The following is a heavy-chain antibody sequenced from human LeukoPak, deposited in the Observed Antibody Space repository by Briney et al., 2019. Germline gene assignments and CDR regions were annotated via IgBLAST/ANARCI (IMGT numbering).Heavy chain of an antibody. Sequence: SQTLSLTCAICGESVSSNSAAWNWIRQSPSRGLEWQGRTYYRSKWYNDYAVSVKSRITINPDTSKNQFSLQLNSVTPEDTAVYYCARARIVGATTTEELDYWGQGTLVTVSS. D-gene: IGHD1-26*01. V-gene: IGHV6-1*01. CDR3: ARARIVGATTTEELDY. CDR2: TYYRSKWYN. J-gene: IGHJ4*02. CDR1: GESVSSNSAA.